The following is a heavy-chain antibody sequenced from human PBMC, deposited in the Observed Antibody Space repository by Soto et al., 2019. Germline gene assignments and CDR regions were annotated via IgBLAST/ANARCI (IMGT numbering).Heavy chain of an antibody. V-gene: IGHV4-59*11. Sequence: SETLSLTCTVSGASMSSHYWTWLRQSPGKGLEWIGYISYSGSTYYNHSHKSRVTISADTSRNQFSLKLSAVISADTAVYYCARADPDASVGYWGQGTLVTVSS. D-gene: IGHD3-16*01. CDR2: ISYSGST. CDR3: ARADPDASVGY. J-gene: IGHJ4*02. CDR1: GASMSSHY.